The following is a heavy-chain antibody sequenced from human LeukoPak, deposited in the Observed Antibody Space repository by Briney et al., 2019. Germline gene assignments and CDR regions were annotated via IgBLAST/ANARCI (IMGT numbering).Heavy chain of an antibody. CDR3: ARHGDSSGYYADS. CDR1: GGSFSGYY. J-gene: IGHJ4*02. V-gene: IGHV4-34*01. Sequence: RSSETLSLTCAVYGGSFSGYYWSWIRQPPGKGLEWIGEINHSGSTNYNPSLKSRVTISVDTSKNQFSLKLNSVTAADTAVYYCARHGDSSGYYADSWGQGTLVTVSS. CDR2: INHSGST. D-gene: IGHD3-22*01.